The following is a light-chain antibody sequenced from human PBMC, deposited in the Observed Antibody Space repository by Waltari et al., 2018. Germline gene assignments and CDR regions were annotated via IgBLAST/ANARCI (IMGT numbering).Light chain of an antibody. J-gene: IGKJ1*01. CDR1: ETISKY. Sequence: DIQLTQSPSSLSASVGDRITITCRASETISKYLNWYHQKPGKAPQLLIYGVFTLHSGVSTRFSGRGSGTDFTLTIGSLQPEDFGTFYCQQTYKTPQTFGQGTKV. CDR3: QQTYKTPQT. V-gene: IGKV1-39*01. CDR2: GVF.